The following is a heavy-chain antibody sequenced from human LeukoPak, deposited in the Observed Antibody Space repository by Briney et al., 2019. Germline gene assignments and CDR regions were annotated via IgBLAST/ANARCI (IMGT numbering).Heavy chain of an antibody. Sequence: PSETLSLTCTVSGGSISSSSYYWGWIRQPPRKGLEWIGSIYYSGSTYYNPSLKSRVTISVDTSKNQFSLKLSSVTAADTAVYYCARVGSSGYYYLLSDYWGQGTLVTVSS. V-gene: IGHV4-39*07. CDR1: GGSISSSSYY. CDR3: ARVGSSGYYYLLSDY. D-gene: IGHD3-22*01. J-gene: IGHJ4*02. CDR2: IYYSGST.